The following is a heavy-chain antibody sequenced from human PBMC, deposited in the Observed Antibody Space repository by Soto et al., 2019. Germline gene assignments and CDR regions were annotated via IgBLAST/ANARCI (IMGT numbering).Heavy chain of an antibody. V-gene: IGHV4-30-4*01. CDR3: ASAYCSSTSCSHAYYYYGMDA. Sequence: PSETLSLTCTVSGGSISSGDYYWSWIRQPPGKGLEWIGYIYYSGSTYYNPSLKSRVTISVDTSKNQFSLKLSSVTAADTAVYYCASAYCSSTSCSHAYYYYGMDAWGQGTTVTVSS. CDR1: GGSISSGDYY. J-gene: IGHJ6*02. CDR2: IYYSGST. D-gene: IGHD2-2*01.